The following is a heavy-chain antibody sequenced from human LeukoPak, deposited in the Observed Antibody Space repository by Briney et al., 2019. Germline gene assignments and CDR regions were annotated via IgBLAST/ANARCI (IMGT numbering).Heavy chain of an antibody. CDR3: ASRPYGSGTPPFVY. Sequence: PSETLSLTCTVSGGSISSYYWSWIRQPPGKGLEWIGYIYYSGSTNYNPSLKSRVTISVDTSKNQFSLKLSSVTAADTAVYYCASRPYGSGTPPFVYWGQGTLATVSS. V-gene: IGHV4-59*01. CDR1: GGSISSYY. CDR2: IYYSGST. D-gene: IGHD3-10*01. J-gene: IGHJ4*02.